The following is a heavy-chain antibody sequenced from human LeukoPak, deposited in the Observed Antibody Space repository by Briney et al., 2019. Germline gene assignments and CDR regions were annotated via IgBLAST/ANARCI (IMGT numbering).Heavy chain of an antibody. CDR2: ISGSGYST. V-gene: IGHV3-23*01. CDR3: AKGLYYYYMDV. Sequence: TGGSLRLSCAASGFTFSTYGMSWVRQAPGKGLEWVSAISGSGYSTYYADSVKGRFTISRDNSRNTLYLQMNSLRAEDTAVYYCAKGLYYYYMDVWGKGTTVTVS. J-gene: IGHJ6*03. CDR1: GFTFSTYG.